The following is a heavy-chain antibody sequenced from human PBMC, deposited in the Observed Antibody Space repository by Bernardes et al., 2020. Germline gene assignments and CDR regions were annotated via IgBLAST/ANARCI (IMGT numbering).Heavy chain of an antibody. V-gene: IGHV3-48*04. CDR3: ARASDLVY. CDR1: GYTLRPYS. Sequence: AFLSPSWAAAGYTLRPYSMNWVRPAPGKGLEWVSYISISSSIIYYADSVKGRFTISRDNAKNSLYLQMNSLRAEDTAVYYCARASDLVYWGQGTLVTVSS. J-gene: IGHJ4*02. CDR2: ISISSSII.